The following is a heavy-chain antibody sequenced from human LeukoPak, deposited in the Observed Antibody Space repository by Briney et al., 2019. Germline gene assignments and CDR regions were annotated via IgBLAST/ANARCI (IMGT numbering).Heavy chain of an antibody. CDR2: ISSSSSYI. CDR3: ARDQGGYDDGMFDY. Sequence: GGSLRLSCAASGFTFSSYSMNWVRQAPGKGLEWVSSISSSSSYIYYADSVKGRFTISRDNAKNSLYLQMNSLRAEDTAVYNCARDQGGYDDGMFDYWGQGTLVTVSS. V-gene: IGHV3-21*01. D-gene: IGHD5-12*01. CDR1: GFTFSSYS. J-gene: IGHJ4*02.